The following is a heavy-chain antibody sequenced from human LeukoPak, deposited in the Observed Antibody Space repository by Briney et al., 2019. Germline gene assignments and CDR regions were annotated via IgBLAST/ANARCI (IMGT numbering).Heavy chain of an antibody. D-gene: IGHD3-22*01. V-gene: IGHV3-30*03. CDR2: ISYDGSNT. Sequence: PGGSLRLSCAASGFTFSTYGMHWVRQAPGKGLEWVAGISYDGSNTYYVDSVKGRCTISRDKSKNTLYLQMNSLRAEDTAVYYCARSAHNFYYDSSGYHPLDTFDMWGQGTMVTVSS. CDR3: ARSAHNFYYDSSGYHPLDTFDM. J-gene: IGHJ3*02. CDR1: GFTFSTYG.